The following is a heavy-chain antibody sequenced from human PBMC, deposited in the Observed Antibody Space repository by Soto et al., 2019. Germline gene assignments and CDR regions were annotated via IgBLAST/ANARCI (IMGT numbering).Heavy chain of an antibody. Sequence: GASVKVSCKASGYIFTGYYLHWVRQAPGQGLEWIGWINPNSGDTNYTRNFPGWVTMTRDTSISTAYMELSRLNCDYGAVHHCGIVSCSGGRCYSGSDAFVIWGQGLMVPLSS. CDR2: INPNSGDT. CDR1: GYIFTGYY. J-gene: IGHJ3*02. V-gene: IGHV1-2*04. CDR3: GIVSCSGGRCYSGSDAFVI. D-gene: IGHD2-15*01.